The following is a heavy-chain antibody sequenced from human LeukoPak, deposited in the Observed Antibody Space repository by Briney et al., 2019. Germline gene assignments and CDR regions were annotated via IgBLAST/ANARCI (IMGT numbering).Heavy chain of an antibody. Sequence: GASVKVSCKASGGTFSSYAISWVRQAPGQGLEWMGGIIPIFGTANYAQKFQGRVTITADESTSTAYMELSSLRSEDTAVYYCASAGYSSSWPENYYYYGMDVRGQGTTVTVSS. CDR3: ASAGYSSSWPENYYYYGMDV. CDR1: GGTFSSYA. D-gene: IGHD6-13*01. V-gene: IGHV1-69*13. J-gene: IGHJ6*02. CDR2: IIPIFGTA.